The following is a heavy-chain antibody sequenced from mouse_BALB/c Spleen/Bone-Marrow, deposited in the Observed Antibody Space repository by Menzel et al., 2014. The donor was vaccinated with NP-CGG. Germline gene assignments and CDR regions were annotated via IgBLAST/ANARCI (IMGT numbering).Heavy chain of an antibody. D-gene: IGHD2-14*01. Sequence: EVQLQQSGAELVKPGASVKLSCKASGFNFTDYYMHWVKQRPGQGLEWIGRIDPANGNTKYDQKFQGKATITADTSSNTAYMQLSSLTSEDSAVYCCARLYVFDYWGQGTLLTVSA. J-gene: IGHJ2*01. CDR1: GFNFTDYY. V-gene: IGHV14-3*02. CDR3: ARLYVFDY. CDR2: IDPANGNT.